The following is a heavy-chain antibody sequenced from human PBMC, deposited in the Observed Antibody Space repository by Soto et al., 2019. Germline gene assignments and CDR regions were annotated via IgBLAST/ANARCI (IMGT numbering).Heavy chain of an antibody. D-gene: IGHD2-21*01. Sequence: SETLSLTCTVSGVSISSGGYYWSWIRQHPGKGLGWIGNIYYSGRNYYNPSLKSRVTLSVSTSKHHFSLTLMLVTAVDAAMYYCASGAGGASEYYFDCWGQGALVTVSS. CDR1: GVSISSGGYY. V-gene: IGHV4-31*03. CDR2: IYYSGRN. J-gene: IGHJ4*02. CDR3: ASGAGGASEYYFDC.